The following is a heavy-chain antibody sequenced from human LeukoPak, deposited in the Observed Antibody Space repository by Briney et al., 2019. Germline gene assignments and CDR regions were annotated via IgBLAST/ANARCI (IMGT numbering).Heavy chain of an antibody. V-gene: IGHV3-48*03. J-gene: IGHJ6*02. CDR2: ISSSGSTI. CDR3: ARLVDGMDV. D-gene: IGHD2-8*02. CDR1: GFTFSSYE. Sequence: QPGGSLRLSCAASGFTFSSYEMNWVRQAPGKGLEWVSYISSSGSTIYYADSVKGRFTISRDNAKNSLYLQMNSLRAEDTAVYYCARLVDGMDVWGQGTTVTVSS.